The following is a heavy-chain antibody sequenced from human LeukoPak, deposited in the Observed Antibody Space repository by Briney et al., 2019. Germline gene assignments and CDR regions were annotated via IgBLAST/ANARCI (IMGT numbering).Heavy chain of an antibody. CDR3: ARGAYGAYVGSGRGPPKPNKNNWFDP. CDR2: INPSGGST. V-gene: IGHV1-46*01. CDR1: GYTFTSYY. J-gene: IGHJ5*02. Sequence: ASVTVSCKASGYTFTSYYMHWVRQAPGQGLEWMGIINPSGGSTSYAQKFQGRVTMTRDMSTSTVYMELSSLRSEDTAVYYCARGAYGAYVGSGRGPPKPNKNNWFDPWGQGTLVTVSS. D-gene: IGHD3-10*01.